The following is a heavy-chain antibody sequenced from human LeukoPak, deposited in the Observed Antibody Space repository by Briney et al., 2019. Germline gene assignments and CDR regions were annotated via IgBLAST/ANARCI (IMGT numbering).Heavy chain of an antibody. D-gene: IGHD3-10*01. Sequence: SETLSLTCTVSGGSISSYYWSWIRQPPGKGLEWIGYISDTGSTNYNPSLKSRVTISIDTSKSQFSLKLSSVTAADTAVYYCARGYGSGNYYFDYWGQGTLVSVSS. J-gene: IGHJ4*02. CDR2: ISDTGST. CDR1: GGSISSYY. CDR3: ARGYGSGNYYFDY. V-gene: IGHV4-59*01.